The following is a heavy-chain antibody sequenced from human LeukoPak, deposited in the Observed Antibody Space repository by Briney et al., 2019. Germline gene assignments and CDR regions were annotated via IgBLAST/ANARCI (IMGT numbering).Heavy chain of an antibody. Sequence: ASVKVSCKVSGYTLSELSMHWVRQATGQGLEWMGWMNPNSGNTGYAQKFQGRVTMTRNTSISTAYMELSSLRSEDTAVYYCARAPGTTVTNWFDPWGQGTLVTVSS. CDR2: MNPNSGNT. J-gene: IGHJ5*02. CDR3: ARAPGTTVTNWFDP. CDR1: GYTLSELS. D-gene: IGHD4-17*01. V-gene: IGHV1-8*01.